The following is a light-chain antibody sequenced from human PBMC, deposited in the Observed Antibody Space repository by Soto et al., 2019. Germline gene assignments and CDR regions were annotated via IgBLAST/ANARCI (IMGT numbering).Light chain of an antibody. CDR1: QSIGNY. CDR3: QQYHTCHGWT. J-gene: IGKJ1*01. Sequence: DIQMTQSPSTLSASVGDRVTITCRASQSIGNYLAWYQQKPGKAPTLLISKASTLESRVPSRFSGSGSGTEFTLTLSSLQSDAFETYYYQQYHTCHGWTFGQGTKVETK. V-gene: IGKV1-5*03. CDR2: KAS.